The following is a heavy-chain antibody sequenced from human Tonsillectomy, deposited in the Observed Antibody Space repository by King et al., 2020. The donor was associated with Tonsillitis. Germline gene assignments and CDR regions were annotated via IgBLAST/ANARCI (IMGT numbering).Heavy chain of an antibody. CDR1: GFTFSSYG. Sequence: VQLVESGGGVVQPGRSLRLSCAASGFTFSSYGMHWVRQAPGKGLEWVAVISYDGSNKYYADSVKGRFTISRDNSKNTLYLQMNSLRAEDTAVYYCAKGTTMVRGVMVYWGQGTLVTVSS. V-gene: IGHV3-30*18. CDR3: AKGTTMVRGVMVY. D-gene: IGHD3-10*01. J-gene: IGHJ4*02. CDR2: ISYDGSNK.